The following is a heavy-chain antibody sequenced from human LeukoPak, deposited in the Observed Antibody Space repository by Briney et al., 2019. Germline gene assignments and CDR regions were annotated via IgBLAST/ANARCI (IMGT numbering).Heavy chain of an antibody. CDR1: GDPVNSYY. V-gene: IGHV4-59*02. D-gene: IGHD6-13*01. Sequence: PSETLSLTCSVSGDPVNSYYWSWLRQPPGKGLEWLGYIYYSGSTNYNPSLKSRVTISVGTSKKQFSMKLTSVTAADTAVYYCARMLRGSSWPGTPDYYYGMDVWGQGTTVTVSS. CDR2: IYYSGST. J-gene: IGHJ6*02. CDR3: ARMLRGSSWPGTPDYYYGMDV.